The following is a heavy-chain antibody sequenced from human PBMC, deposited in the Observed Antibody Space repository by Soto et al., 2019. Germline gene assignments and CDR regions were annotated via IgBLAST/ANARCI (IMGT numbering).Heavy chain of an antibody. Sequence: ASVKVSCKASGYTFTGYYMHWVRQAPGQGLEWMGWINPNSGGTNYAQKFQGWVTMTRDTSISTAYVELSRLRSDDTAVYYCARDGQFYYYYGMDVWGKGTKVTVSS. J-gene: IGHJ6*04. CDR1: GYTFTGYY. CDR3: ARDGQFYYYYGMDV. V-gene: IGHV1-2*04. CDR2: INPNSGGT.